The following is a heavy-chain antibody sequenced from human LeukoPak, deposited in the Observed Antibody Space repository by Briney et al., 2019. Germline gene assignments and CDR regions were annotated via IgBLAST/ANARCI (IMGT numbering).Heavy chain of an antibody. D-gene: IGHD1-26*01. V-gene: IGHV3-30-3*01. J-gene: IGHJ4*02. CDR3: ARSPESGGTYYQADY. Sequence: GRSLRLSCAASGFAFRNYAMHWVRQAPCKGLDWVAIISYSGSKQYYADSVKGRFTISRDNSKNTLNLQMNSLRAEDTAVYYCARSPESGGTYYQADYWGQGTLVTVSS. CDR1: GFAFRNYA. CDR2: ISYSGSKQ.